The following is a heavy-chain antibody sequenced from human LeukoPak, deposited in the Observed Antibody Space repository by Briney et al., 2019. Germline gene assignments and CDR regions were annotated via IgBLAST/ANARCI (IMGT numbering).Heavy chain of an antibody. J-gene: IGHJ4*02. V-gene: IGHV3-23*01. CDR2: ISGNGGST. CDR3: ARAGGDSSGYYSYY. CDR1: GFTFSSYV. D-gene: IGHD3-22*01. Sequence: GGSLSLSCAASGFTFSSYVMSWVRQAPGKGLEWVSVISGNGGSTHYADSVKGRFTISRDNSKNTLYLQMNSLRAEDTAVYYCARAGGDSSGYYSYYWGQGTLVTVSS.